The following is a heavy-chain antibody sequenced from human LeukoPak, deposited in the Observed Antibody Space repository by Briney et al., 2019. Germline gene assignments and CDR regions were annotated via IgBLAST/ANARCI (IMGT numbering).Heavy chain of an antibody. V-gene: IGHV3-23*01. D-gene: IGHD4-17*01. CDR1: GFTFSSHA. J-gene: IGHJ4*02. CDR3: ANEIRPNDY. CDR2: ISISGDTT. Sequence: GGSLRLSCGASGFTFSSHAMTWVRQAPGKGLEWVSAISISGDTTYYADAVKGRFTISRDNSKNTVYLQMNSLRAEDTAVFYCANEIRPNDYWGQGTLVTVSS.